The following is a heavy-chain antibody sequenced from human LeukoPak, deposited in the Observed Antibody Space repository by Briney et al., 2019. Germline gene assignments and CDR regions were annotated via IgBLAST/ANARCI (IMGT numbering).Heavy chain of an antibody. V-gene: IGHV3-23*01. Sequence: GGSLRLSCTTSGFTFSNYAMSWVRQAPGKGLEWASSISGSAITTYYADSVKGRFATSRDNSKNTLYLQMTSLRAEDTAVYYCAKDQRFGDLDDYRGQGTLVTVSS. CDR3: AKDQRFGDLDDY. D-gene: IGHD3-10*01. J-gene: IGHJ4*02. CDR2: ISGSAITT. CDR1: GFTFSNYA.